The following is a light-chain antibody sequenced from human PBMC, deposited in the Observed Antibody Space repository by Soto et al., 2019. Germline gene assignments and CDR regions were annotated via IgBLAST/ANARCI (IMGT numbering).Light chain of an antibody. CDR2: GAS. CDR1: QSVSSD. Sequence: EIVMTQSPATLSVSPGERATLSCRASQSVSSDLAWYQHKPGQAPRLLIYGASTRATGIPARFSGSGSGTEFTLTISSLQSGDFAVYYCQQYDSWPQAFGQGTKVDIK. V-gene: IGKV3-15*01. J-gene: IGKJ1*01. CDR3: QQYDSWPQA.